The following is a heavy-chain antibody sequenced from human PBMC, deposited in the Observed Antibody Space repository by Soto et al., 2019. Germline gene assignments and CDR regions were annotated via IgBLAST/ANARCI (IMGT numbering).Heavy chain of an antibody. J-gene: IGHJ4*02. CDR1: GFTFSSYR. D-gene: IGHD1-26*01. Sequence: PGGSLRLSCAACGFTFSSYRMHCLRQAAGKGLLGVSRINSDGSRTSYADPVKGRFTISKDNAKNTLYLQMNSLRAEDTAVYYCARTVGATYDYWGQGP. V-gene: IGHV3-74*01. CDR2: INSDGSRT. CDR3: ARTVGATYDY.